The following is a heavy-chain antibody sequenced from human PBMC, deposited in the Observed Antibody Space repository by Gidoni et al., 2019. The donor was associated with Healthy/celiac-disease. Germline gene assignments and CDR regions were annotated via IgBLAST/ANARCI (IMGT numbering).Heavy chain of an antibody. V-gene: IGHV3-23*01. CDR1: GFTFSIYA. Sequence: EVQLLESGGGLVQPGGSLRLSCAASGFTFSIYAMSWVRQAPGKGLEWVSAISGSGGSTYYADSVKGRFTISRDNSKNTLYLQMNSLRAEDTAVYYCAKGLYCSSTSCVRAVYWGQGTLVTVSS. CDR2: ISGSGGST. D-gene: IGHD2-2*01. J-gene: IGHJ4*02. CDR3: AKGLYCSSTSCVRAVY.